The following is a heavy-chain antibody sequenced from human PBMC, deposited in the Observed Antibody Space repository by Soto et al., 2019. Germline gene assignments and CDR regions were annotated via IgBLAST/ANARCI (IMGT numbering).Heavy chain of an antibody. Sequence: EMQLLESGGGLVQPGGSLRLSCVASGFTFSNYAMSWVRQFPGKGLEWVAVVSGRDTYTAYAESVKGRFTISRDNSRNKLYLQMNSLRVEDTALYYCAKDSLPGIAASGTVYWGQGTLVTVSS. D-gene: IGHD6-13*01. CDR3: AKDSLPGIAASGTVY. CDR1: GFTFSNYA. V-gene: IGHV3-23*01. J-gene: IGHJ4*02. CDR2: VSGRDTYT.